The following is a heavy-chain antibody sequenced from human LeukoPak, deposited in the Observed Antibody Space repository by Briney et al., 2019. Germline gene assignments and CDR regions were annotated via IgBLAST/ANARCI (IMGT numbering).Heavy chain of an antibody. D-gene: IGHD2-8*01. CDR3: ARLHLGYCSNAVCYFNWFDP. CDR2: IYHSGNT. V-gene: IGHV4-30-4*01. CDR1: GGSISSGDYY. J-gene: IGHJ5*02. Sequence: SQTLSLTCAVSGGSISSGDYYWTWIRQPPGKGLEWVGYIYHSGNTYYNPSLKSRLTISLDTSKNQFSLKLSSVTAADTAVYYCARLHLGYCSNAVCYFNWFDPWGQGTLVTVSS.